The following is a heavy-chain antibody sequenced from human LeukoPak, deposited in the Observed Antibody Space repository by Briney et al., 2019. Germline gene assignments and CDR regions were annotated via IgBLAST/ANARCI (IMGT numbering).Heavy chain of an antibody. J-gene: IGHJ1*01. CDR2: IIPIFGTA. CDR3: ARGIAAAGTKNFQH. V-gene: IGHV1-69*06. CDR1: GGTFSSYA. Sequence: ASVKVSCKASGGTFSSYAISWVRQAPGQGLEWMGGIIPIFGTANYAQKFQGRVTITADKSTSTAYMELSSLRSEDTAVYYCARGIAAAGTKNFQHWGQGTLVTVSS. D-gene: IGHD6-13*01.